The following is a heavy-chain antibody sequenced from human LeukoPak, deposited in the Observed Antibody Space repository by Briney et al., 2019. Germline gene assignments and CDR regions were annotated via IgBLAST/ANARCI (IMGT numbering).Heavy chain of an antibody. V-gene: IGHV1-69*01. Sequence: ASVKVPCKASGGTFSSYAISWVRQAPGQGLEWMGGIIPIFGTANYAQKFQGRVTITADESTSTAYMELSSLRSEDTAVYYCAIPPAGYYYPYYYYMDVWGKGTTVTISS. J-gene: IGHJ6*03. D-gene: IGHD3-10*01. CDR1: GGTFSSYA. CDR3: AIPPAGYYYPYYYYMDV. CDR2: IIPIFGTA.